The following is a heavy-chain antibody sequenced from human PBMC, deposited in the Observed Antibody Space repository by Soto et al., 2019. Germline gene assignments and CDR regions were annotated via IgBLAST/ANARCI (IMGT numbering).Heavy chain of an antibody. CDR1: GYSFTSYW. V-gene: IGHV5-10-1*01. CDR3: ARQGEDILTPGYYGMDV. J-gene: IGHJ6*02. D-gene: IGHD3-9*01. CDR2: IDPSDSYT. Sequence: PVESLKLSGKVSGYSFTSYWISWVRHMPGKGLEWMGRIDPSDSYTNYSPSFQGHVTISADKSISTAYLQWSSLKASDTAMYYCARQGEDILTPGYYGMDVWGQGTTVTVSS.